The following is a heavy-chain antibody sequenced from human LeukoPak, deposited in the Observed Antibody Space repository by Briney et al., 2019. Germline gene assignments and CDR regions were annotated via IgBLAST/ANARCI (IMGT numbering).Heavy chain of an antibody. D-gene: IGHD2-15*01. CDR3: AKQLGYCSDGSCYFPY. J-gene: IGHJ4*02. Sequence: GGSLRLSCAASGFTFASYAMSWVRQAPGKGLEWVSCITGTGGSTYYADSVQGRFTISRDNSKSTLCLQMNSLRAEDTAVYYCAKQLGYCSDGSCYFPYWGQGTLVTVSS. CDR2: ITGTGGST. V-gene: IGHV3-23*01. CDR1: GFTFASYA.